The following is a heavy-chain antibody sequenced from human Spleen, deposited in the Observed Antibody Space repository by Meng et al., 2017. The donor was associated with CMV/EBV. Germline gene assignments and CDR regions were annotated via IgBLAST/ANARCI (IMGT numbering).Heavy chain of an antibody. CDR2: IRFDGKKK. CDR3: GKDEGDYGDVRGRAIDY. J-gene: IGHJ4*02. V-gene: IGHV3-30*02. D-gene: IGHD4-17*01. CDR1: GFTFSTYG. Sequence: GESLKISCAASGFTFSTYGMHWVRQAPGKGLEWVAFIRFDGKKKYYADSVKGRFTISRDNFKNTLYLQMNSLRAEDTAVYYCGKDEGDYGDVRGRAIDYWGQGTLVTVSS.